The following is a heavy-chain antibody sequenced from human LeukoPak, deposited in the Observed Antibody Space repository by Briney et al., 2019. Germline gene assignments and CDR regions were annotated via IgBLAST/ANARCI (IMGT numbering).Heavy chain of an antibody. CDR2: INHSGST. Sequence: SETLSLTCAVYGGSFSGYYWSWIRQPPGKGLEWIGEINHSGSTNYNPSLKSRVTISVDTSKNQFSLKLSSVTAADTAVYYCARGGEEDYVWGGYPYFDYWGQGTLVTVSS. CDR3: ARGGEEDYVWGGYPYFDY. CDR1: GGSFSGYY. D-gene: IGHD3-16*02. V-gene: IGHV4-34*01. J-gene: IGHJ4*02.